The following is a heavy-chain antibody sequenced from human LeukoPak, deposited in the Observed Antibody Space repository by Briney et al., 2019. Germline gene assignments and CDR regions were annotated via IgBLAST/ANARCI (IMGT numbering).Heavy chain of an antibody. J-gene: IGHJ4*02. D-gene: IGHD6-19*01. CDR3: TKGRPKVVGPAEFDY. CDR1: GFTFSSYG. CDR2: ISYDGSYK. V-gene: IGHV3-30*18. Sequence: PGRSLRLSCAASGFTFSSYGMHWVRQAPGKGLEWVAVISYDGSYKSCADSVKGRFTISRDNSENTLYLQMNSLRTEDTAVYYCTKGRPKVVGPAEFDYWGQGTLVTVSS.